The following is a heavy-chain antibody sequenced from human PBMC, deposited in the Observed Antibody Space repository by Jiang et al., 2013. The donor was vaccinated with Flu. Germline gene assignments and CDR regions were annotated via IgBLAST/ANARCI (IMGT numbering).Heavy chain of an antibody. V-gene: IGHV4-4*07. CDR2: IYTGGSI. Sequence: GSGLVKPSETLSLTCSVSGGSISTHYWSWIRQSAGKGLEWIGRIYTGGSIEYNPSLKSRVTMSVDTSEKQFSXRLTSVTAADTAMYYCATESSGYWADAFDIWGQGTMVTVSS. J-gene: IGHJ3*02. CDR3: ATESSGYWADAFDI. D-gene: IGHD3-22*01. CDR1: GGSISTHY.